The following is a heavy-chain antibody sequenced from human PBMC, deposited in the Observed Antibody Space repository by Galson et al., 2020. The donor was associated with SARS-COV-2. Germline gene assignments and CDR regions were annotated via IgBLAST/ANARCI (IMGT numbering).Heavy chain of an antibody. J-gene: IGHJ4*02. V-gene: IGHV1-2*02. Sequence: ASVKVSCKASGYTFIGNYMHWVRQAPGQGLEWMGWINPNDGGTNYAQKFQGRVTMTRDTSISTAYMEVSRLRSDDTAVYYCTRAWGDSGGSRYSIDYWGQGTLVTVSS. D-gene: IGHD2-15*01. CDR3: TRAWGDSGGSRYSIDY. CDR1: GYTFIGNY. CDR2: INPNDGGT.